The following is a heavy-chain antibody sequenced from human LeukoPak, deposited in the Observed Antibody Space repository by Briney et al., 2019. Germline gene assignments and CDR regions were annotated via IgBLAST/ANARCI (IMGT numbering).Heavy chain of an antibody. CDR3: ANKNYYGSGSYADH. Sequence: PGGSLRLSCAASGFTFNNYGMHWVRQAPSKGLEWVAIISYDGSNTYYADSVKGRFTISRDNSKNTLYLQMNSLRAEDTAVYYCANKNYYGSGSYADHWGQGTLVTVSS. J-gene: IGHJ4*02. V-gene: IGHV3-30*18. CDR2: ISYDGSNT. D-gene: IGHD3-10*01. CDR1: GFTFNNYG.